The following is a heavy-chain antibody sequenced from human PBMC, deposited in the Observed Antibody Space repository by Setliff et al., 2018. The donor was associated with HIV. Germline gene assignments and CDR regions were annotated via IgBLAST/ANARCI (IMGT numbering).Heavy chain of an antibody. D-gene: IGHD4-17*01. CDR1: GFIFTNYG. J-gene: IGHJ2*01. V-gene: IGHV1-3*01. CDR3: ANSVTDASYWYFIH. CDR2: ISSGTGNT. Sequence: ASVKVSCKASGFIFTNYGIHWVRQAPGHSLEWMGFISSGTGNTIYSQKFQGRVTFSRDTSASTAYMELSSLRSEDTAVYYCANSVTDASYWYFIHWGRGSPVTVSS.